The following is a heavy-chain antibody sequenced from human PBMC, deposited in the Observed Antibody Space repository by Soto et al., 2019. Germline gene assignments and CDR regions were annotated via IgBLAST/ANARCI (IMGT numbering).Heavy chain of an antibody. J-gene: IGHJ4*02. Sequence: EVQLVESGGGLVQPGGSLRLSCGVSGFSFSAYWMSWVRQAPGKGLEWVANLNQDGSDTYYLDSVKGRFTISRDNAKNSLYLQMHSLRVDDTSVYYCVRYIDGTFRGYEFWGQGTLVTVSS. D-gene: IGHD3-22*01. CDR1: GFSFSAYW. V-gene: IGHV3-7*01. CDR2: LNQDGSDT. CDR3: VRYIDGTFRGYEF.